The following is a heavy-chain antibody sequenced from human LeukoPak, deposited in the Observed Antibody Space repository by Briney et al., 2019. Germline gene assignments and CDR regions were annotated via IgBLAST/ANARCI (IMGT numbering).Heavy chain of an antibody. CDR3: ARVASSGNDAFDI. CDR2: INPSGGST. V-gene: IGHV1-46*01. J-gene: IGHJ3*02. D-gene: IGHD3-10*01. Sequence: ASVKVSCKASGYTFTSYYIHWVRQAPGQGLEWMGIINPSGGSTSYAQKFQGRVTMTRDTSTSTVYMELSSLRSEDTAVYCCARVASSGNDAFDIWGQGTMVTVSS. CDR1: GYTFTSYY.